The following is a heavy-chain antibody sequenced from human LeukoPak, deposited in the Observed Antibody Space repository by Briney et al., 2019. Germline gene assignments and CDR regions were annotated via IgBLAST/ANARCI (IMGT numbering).Heavy chain of an antibody. J-gene: IGHJ6*02. D-gene: IGHD6-13*01. CDR2: ISKNGGRT. CDR3: AKDNPRAAGIYYYGSDV. Sequence: GGSLRLSCAASGFTFDDYAMHWVRQVPGKGPEWVSLISKNGGRTHYADSVKGRFTISRDNSKNSLYLEMNSLRTEDAAFYYCAKDNPRAAGIYYYGSDVRGQGTTVTVSS. CDR1: GFTFDDYA. V-gene: IGHV3-43*02.